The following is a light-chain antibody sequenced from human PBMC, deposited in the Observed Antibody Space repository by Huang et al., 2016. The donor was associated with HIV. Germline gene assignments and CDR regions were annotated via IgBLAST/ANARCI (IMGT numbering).Light chain of an antibody. CDR3: QQYQSVPWT. J-gene: IGKJ1*01. CDR1: QGISKS. Sequence: DIQMTQSPSSLSASVGDRVTNICRASQGISKSLAWYQQKPGKAPKLLLYATSKLESVVPSRFSGSGSGTHYTLTISTLQPEDLATYYCQQYQSVPWTFGQGTKVAI. CDR2: ATS. V-gene: IGKV1-NL1*01.